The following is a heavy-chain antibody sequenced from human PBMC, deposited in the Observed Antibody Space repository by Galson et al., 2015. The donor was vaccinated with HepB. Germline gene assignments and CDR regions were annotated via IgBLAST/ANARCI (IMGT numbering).Heavy chain of an antibody. J-gene: IGHJ4*02. D-gene: IGHD6-19*01. CDR2: IKQDGSEK. CDR1: GFTFSSYW. CDR3: ARAAYLEIIAVAAYFDY. V-gene: IGHV3-7*03. Sequence: SLRLSCAASGFTFSSYWMSWVRQAPGKGLEWVANIKQDGSEKYYVDSVKGRFTISRDNAKNSLYLQMNSLRAEDTAVYYCARAAYLEIIAVAAYFDYWGQGTLVTVSS.